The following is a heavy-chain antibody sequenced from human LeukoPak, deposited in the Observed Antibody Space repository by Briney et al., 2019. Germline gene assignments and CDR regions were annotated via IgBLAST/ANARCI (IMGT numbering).Heavy chain of an antibody. J-gene: IGHJ4*02. CDR1: GGSISSYY. CDR3: ASGANLFDY. Sequence: SETLSLTCTVSGGSISSYYWSWIRQPPGKGLEWIGYIYYSGSTNYNPSLKSRVTVSVDTSKNQFSLKLSSVTAADTAVYYCASGANLFDYWGQGTLVTVSS. CDR2: IYYSGST. V-gene: IGHV4-59*12. D-gene: IGHD3-10*01.